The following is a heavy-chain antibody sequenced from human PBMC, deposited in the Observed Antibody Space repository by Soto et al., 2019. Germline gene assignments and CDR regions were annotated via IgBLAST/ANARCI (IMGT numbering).Heavy chain of an antibody. CDR2: INHSGST. D-gene: IGHD3-10*01. CDR1: GGSFSGYY. CDR3: ARGGVRYYFDY. Sequence: ETLSLTCAVYGGSFSGYYWSWIRQPPGKGLEWIGEINHSGSTNYNPSLKSRVTISVDTSKNQFSLKLSSVTAADTAVYYCARGGVRYYFDYWGQGTLVTVSS. J-gene: IGHJ4*02. V-gene: IGHV4-34*01.